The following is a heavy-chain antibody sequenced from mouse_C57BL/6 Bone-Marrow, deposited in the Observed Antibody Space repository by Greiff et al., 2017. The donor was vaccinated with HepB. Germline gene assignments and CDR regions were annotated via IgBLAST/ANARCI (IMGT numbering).Heavy chain of an antibody. Sequence: QVQLQQPGAELVKPGASVKLSCKASGYTFTSYWMQWVKQRPGQGLEWIGEIDPSDSYTNYNQKFKGKATLTVDTSSSTAYMQLSSLTSEDSAVYYCARPGGSEFAYWGQWTLVTVSA. D-gene: IGHD1-1*01. J-gene: IGHJ3*01. CDR2: IDPSDSYT. V-gene: IGHV1-50*01. CDR3: ARPGGSEFAY. CDR1: GYTFTSYW.